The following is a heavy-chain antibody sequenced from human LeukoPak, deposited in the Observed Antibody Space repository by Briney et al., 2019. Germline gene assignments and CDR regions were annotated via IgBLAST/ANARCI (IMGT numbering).Heavy chain of an antibody. D-gene: IGHD3-16*01. CDR3: ARGGGLDV. CDR1: GFTGSNNY. Sequence: PGGSLRLSCAASGFTGSNNYVSWARQAPGKGLEWVASINHNGNVNYYVDSVKGRFTISRDNAKNSLYLQMSNLRAEDTAVYFCARGGGLDVWGQGATVTVSS. J-gene: IGHJ6*02. CDR2: INHNGNVN. V-gene: IGHV3-7*03.